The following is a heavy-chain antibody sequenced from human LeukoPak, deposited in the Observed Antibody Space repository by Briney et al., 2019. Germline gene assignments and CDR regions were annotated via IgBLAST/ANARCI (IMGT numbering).Heavy chain of an antibody. V-gene: IGHV3-15*01. CDR3: AKGSLGSCRGVICYSLDY. CDR2: IKSKTDGGTT. Sequence: PGGSLRLSCAASGFTFSNAWMSWVRQAPGKGLEWVGCIKSKTDGGTTDYAAPVKGRFTISRDNSKNTLYLQMNSLRAEDTATYYCAKGSLGSCRGVICYSLDYWGQGSLVTVSS. J-gene: IGHJ4*02. D-gene: IGHD2-15*01. CDR1: GFTFSNAW.